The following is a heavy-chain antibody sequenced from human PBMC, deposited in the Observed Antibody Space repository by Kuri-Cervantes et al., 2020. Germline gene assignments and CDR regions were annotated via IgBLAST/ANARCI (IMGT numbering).Heavy chain of an antibody. V-gene: IGHV3-53*05. J-gene: IGHJ4*02. Sequence: GGSLRLSCAASGFTVSSNYMSWVRQAPGKGLEWVSVIYSGGSTYYADSVKGRFTISRDNSKNTLYLQMNSLGAEDTAVYYCARDRGRGWYAYYFDYWGQGTLVTVSS. CDR3: ARDRGRGWYAYYFDY. CDR1: GFTVSSNY. D-gene: IGHD6-19*01. CDR2: IYSGGST.